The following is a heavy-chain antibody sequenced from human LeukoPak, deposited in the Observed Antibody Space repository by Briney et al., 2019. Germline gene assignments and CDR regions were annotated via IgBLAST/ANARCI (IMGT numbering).Heavy chain of an antibody. CDR1: GFTFRSYA. CDR3: AKAVTSDYHSLYYNYYMDV. J-gene: IGHJ6*03. CDR2: ISYDGSNK. V-gene: IGHV3-30*18. Sequence: GGSLRLSCAASGFTFRSYAMHWVRQAPGKVLEWVAVISYDGSNKYFGDSVKGRFTISRDNSKNTLYLQMDSLRAEDTAIYYCAKAVTSDYHSLYYNYYMDVWGKGTTVTVSS. D-gene: IGHD3-10*01.